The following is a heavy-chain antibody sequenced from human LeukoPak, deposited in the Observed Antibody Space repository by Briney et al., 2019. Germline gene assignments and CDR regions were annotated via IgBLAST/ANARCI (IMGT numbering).Heavy chain of an antibody. Sequence: SETLSLTCTVSGGSISSYYWSWMRQPAGKGLEWIGRMYTSGITNYNPSLEGRVTISLDMSENQFSLNLSSVAAADTAVYFCARGAALYYFDWWGQGTLVTVSS. V-gene: IGHV4-4*07. D-gene: IGHD6-6*01. CDR1: GGSISSYY. J-gene: IGHJ4*02. CDR3: ARGAALYYFDW. CDR2: MYTSGIT.